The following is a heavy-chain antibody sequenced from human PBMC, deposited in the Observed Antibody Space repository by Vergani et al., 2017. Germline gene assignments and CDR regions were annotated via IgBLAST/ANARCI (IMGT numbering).Heavy chain of an antibody. V-gene: IGHV5-51*01. Sequence: EVQLVQSGAEVKKPGESLKISCKGSGYSFTSYWIGWVRQMPGKGLEWMGIIYPGDSDTRYSPSFQGQVTISADKSISTAYLQWSSLKASDTAMYYCARHPIVATIIGYYYYYMDVWGKGTTVTVSS. D-gene: IGHD5-12*01. J-gene: IGHJ6*03. CDR2: IYPGDSDT. CDR3: ARHPIVATIIGYYYYYMDV. CDR1: GYSFTSYW.